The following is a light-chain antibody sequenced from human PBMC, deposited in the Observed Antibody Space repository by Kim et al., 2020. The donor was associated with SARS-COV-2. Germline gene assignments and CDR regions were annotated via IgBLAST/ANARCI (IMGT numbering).Light chain of an antibody. J-gene: IGKJ1*01. CDR1: QSVSSN. CDR2: GAS. Sequence: SPGERATLSCRARQSVSSNLAWYQQKPGQAPRLLIYGASTRAAGFPARFSGSGSGTEFTLTISSLQSEDFAVYYCQQYNNWPPWTFGQGTKVDIK. CDR3: QQYNNWPPWT. V-gene: IGKV3-15*01.